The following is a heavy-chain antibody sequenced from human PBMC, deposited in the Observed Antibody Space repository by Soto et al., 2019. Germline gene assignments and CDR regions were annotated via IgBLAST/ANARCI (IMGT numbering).Heavy chain of an antibody. CDR2: VDHSGGT. J-gene: IGHJ4*02. CDR1: GYSINSDYY. Sequence: SETLSLTCAVSGYSINSDYYWGWFRQPPGTGLGWLGSVDHSGGTWSSPSLRSRLTIFIDTSKNQFSLRLNSVSAADTAMYFCAKKGYYPSGKINLFDSWGPGTLVTVSS. D-gene: IGHD3-10*01. V-gene: IGHV4-38-2*01. CDR3: AKKGYYPSGKINLFDS.